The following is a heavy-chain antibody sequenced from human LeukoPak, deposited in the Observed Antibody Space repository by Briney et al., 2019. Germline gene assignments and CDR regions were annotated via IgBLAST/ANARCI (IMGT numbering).Heavy chain of an antibody. CDR3: ARGRGSSWYDYYYYYYRDV. J-gene: IGHJ6*03. V-gene: IGHV1-8*01. Sequence: ASVKVSCKASGYTFTSYDINWVRQATGQGLEWMGWMNPNSGNTGYAQKFQGRVTMTRNTSISTAYMELSSLRSEDTAVYYCARGRGSSWYDYYYYYYRDVWGKGTTVTISS. D-gene: IGHD6-13*01. CDR2: MNPNSGNT. CDR1: GYTFTSYD.